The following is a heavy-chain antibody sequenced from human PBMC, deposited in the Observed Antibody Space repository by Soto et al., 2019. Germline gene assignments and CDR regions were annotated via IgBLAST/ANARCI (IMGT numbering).Heavy chain of an antibody. J-gene: IGHJ4*02. D-gene: IGHD2-15*01. CDR3: AKDFDVVVADTWDY. Sequence: EVQLLESGGGLVQPGGSLRLSCAASGFTFSSYAMSWVRQATGKGLEWVSAISGSGGSTYYADSVKGRFTISRDNSKNTLYLQMNSMRAEDTAVYYCAKDFDVVVADTWDYWGQGTLVTVSS. CDR2: ISGSGGST. CDR1: GFTFSSYA. V-gene: IGHV3-23*01.